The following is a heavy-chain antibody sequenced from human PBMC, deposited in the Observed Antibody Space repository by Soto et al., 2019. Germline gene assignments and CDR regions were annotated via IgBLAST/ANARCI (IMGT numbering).Heavy chain of an antibody. Sequence: SETLSLTCNVSGASISSRTYYWGWIRQPPVKGLEWFGSIFYSGSTYYNPSLKSRVTISIVTSQNQFSLRLTSLTAADTAVYYCVRHPRIMVPRQHDYYFDTWGPGNLVTVSS. CDR3: VRHPRIMVPRQHDYYFDT. CDR2: IFYSGST. J-gene: IGHJ4*02. D-gene: IGHD2-8*01. CDR1: GASISSRTYY. V-gene: IGHV4-39*01.